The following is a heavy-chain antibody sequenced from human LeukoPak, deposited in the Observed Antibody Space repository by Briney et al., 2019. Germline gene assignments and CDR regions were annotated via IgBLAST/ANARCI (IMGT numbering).Heavy chain of an antibody. J-gene: IGHJ4*02. CDR2: IYPGDSDT. D-gene: IGHD3-10*01. Sequence: GESLKISCKGSGYSFTSYWIGWVRQMPGKGLEWMGIIYPGDSDTRYSPSFQGQVTISADKSISTAYLQWSSLKASDTAMYYCARQGITMVRGVIWPRGDYWGQGTLVTVSS. CDR1: GYSFTSYW. CDR3: ARQGITMVRGVIWPRGDY. V-gene: IGHV5-51*01.